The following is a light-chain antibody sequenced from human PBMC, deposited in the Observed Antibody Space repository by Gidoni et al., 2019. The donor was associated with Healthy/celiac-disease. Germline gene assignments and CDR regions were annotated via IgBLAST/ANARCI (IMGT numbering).Light chain of an antibody. CDR1: QSVVYSSNNKNY. CDR2: WAS. V-gene: IGKV4-1*01. Sequence: DIVMTQSPDSLAVSLGERATINCKSSQSVVYSSNNKNYLAWYQQKPGQPPKLLIYWASTRESGAPDRFSGSGSGTDFTLTISSLQAEDVAVYYCQQYYSTPLTFGQGTKVEIK. CDR3: QQYYSTPLT. J-gene: IGKJ1*01.